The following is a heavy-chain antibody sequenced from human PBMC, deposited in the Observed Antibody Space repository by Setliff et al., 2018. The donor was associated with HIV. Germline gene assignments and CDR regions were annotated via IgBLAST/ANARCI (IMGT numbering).Heavy chain of an antibody. CDR1: GGSFNGYY. CDR2: INHSGST. Sequence: SETLSLTCAVYGGSFNGYYWSWIRQPPGKGLEWIGEINHSGSTNYNPSLKSRVTISVDTSKNQFSLKLSSVTAADTAVYFCARHSPSDYWGQGTLVTVSS. V-gene: IGHV4-34*01. J-gene: IGHJ4*02. CDR3: ARHSPSDY.